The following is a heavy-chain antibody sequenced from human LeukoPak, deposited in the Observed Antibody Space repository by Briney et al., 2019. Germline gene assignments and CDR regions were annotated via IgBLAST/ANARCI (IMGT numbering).Heavy chain of an antibody. CDR1: GGSLSSSSYY. Sequence: SGTLSLTCTVSGGSLSSSSYYWGWIRQPPGKGLEWIGSIYYSGSTYYNPSLKSRVTISVDTSKNQFSLKLSSVTAADTAVYYCARHLISSFTSVYFDYWGQGTLVTVSS. V-gene: IGHV4-39*01. CDR2: IYYSGST. D-gene: IGHD6-13*01. CDR3: ARHLISSFTSVYFDY. J-gene: IGHJ4*02.